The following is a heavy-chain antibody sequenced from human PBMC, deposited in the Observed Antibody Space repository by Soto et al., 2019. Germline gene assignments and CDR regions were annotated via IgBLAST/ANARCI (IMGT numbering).Heavy chain of an antibody. CDR2: INAGNGNT. Sequence: QVQLVQSGAEVKKPGASVKVSCKASGYTFTSYAMHWVRQAPGQRLEWMGWINAGNGNTKYSQKFRGRGTMTRDTSGRTAYRERSSLGSEATAVDGCAGGAVVGFERWGQGTLV. CDR3: AGGAVVGFER. CDR1: GYTFTSYA. J-gene: IGHJ5*02. V-gene: IGHV1-3*01. D-gene: IGHD2-15*01.